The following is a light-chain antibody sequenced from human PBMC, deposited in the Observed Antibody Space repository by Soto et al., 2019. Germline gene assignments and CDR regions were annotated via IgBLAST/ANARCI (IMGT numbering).Light chain of an antibody. CDR3: QQYGSSPT. CDR1: QSFSNSY. Sequence: EIVLTQSPGTLSLSPGERATLSCRASQSFSNSYLAWYQQKPGQAPRLLIYGASRRSTGIPERFSGSGSGTDFTLTISRLEPEEFAVYYCQQYGSSPTFGRGTQVEIK. V-gene: IGKV3-20*01. J-gene: IGKJ1*01. CDR2: GAS.